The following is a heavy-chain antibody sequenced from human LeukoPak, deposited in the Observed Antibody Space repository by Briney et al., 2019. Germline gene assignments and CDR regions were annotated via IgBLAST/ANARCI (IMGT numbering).Heavy chain of an antibody. CDR2: ISAYNGNT. Sequence: ASVKVSCKASGYTFTSYGISWVRQAPGQGLEWMGWISAYNGNTNYAQKLQGRVTMTTDTSTSTAYMGLRSLRSDDTAVYYCVRDENYYDSSGYSDYWGQGTLVTVSS. J-gene: IGHJ4*02. V-gene: IGHV1-18*01. CDR1: GYTFTSYG. D-gene: IGHD3-22*01. CDR3: VRDENYYDSSGYSDY.